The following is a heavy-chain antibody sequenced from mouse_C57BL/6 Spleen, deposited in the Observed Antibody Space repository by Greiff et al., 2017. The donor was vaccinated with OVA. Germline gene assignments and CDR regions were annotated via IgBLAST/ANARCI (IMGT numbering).Heavy chain of an antibody. CDR2: INPNNGGT. V-gene: IGHV1-26*01. D-gene: IGHD4-1*01. CDR1: GYTFTDYY. CDR3: ARWGTDYDAMDY. Sequence: VQLQQSGPELVKPGASVKISCKASGYTFTDYYMNWVKQSHGKSLEWIGDINPNNGGTSYNQKFKGKATLTVDKSSSTAYMELRSLTSEDSAVYYCARWGTDYDAMDYWGQGTSVTVSS. J-gene: IGHJ4*01.